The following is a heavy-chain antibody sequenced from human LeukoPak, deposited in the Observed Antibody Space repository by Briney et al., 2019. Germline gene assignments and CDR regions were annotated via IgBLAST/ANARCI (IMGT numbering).Heavy chain of an antibody. Sequence: GGSLRLSCAASGFTLSSYSMNWVRQAPGKGLEWVSSISSSSSYIYYADSVKGRFTISRDNAKNSLYLQMNSLRAEDTAVYYCARVGKDYDFWSGYSTIDYWGQGTLVTVSS. CDR3: ARVGKDYDFWSGYSTIDY. J-gene: IGHJ4*02. CDR2: ISSSSSYI. V-gene: IGHV3-21*01. CDR1: GFTLSSYS. D-gene: IGHD3-3*01.